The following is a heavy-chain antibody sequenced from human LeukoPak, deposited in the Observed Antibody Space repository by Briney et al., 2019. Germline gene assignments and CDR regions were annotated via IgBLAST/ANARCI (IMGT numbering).Heavy chain of an antibody. CDR3: ARGASPKDAVFFDY. D-gene: IGHD3-16*01. J-gene: IGHJ4*02. CDR2: VHSSGDI. CDR1: GVSITSGSYY. Sequence: SETLSLTCSVSGVSITSGSYYWGWIRQSAGKGLEWIGRVHSSGDIYHNAAFRSRAAVSGDASKNQFSLQLNSVTAADTAVYYCARGASPKDAVFFDYWGQGALITVSS. V-gene: IGHV4-61*02.